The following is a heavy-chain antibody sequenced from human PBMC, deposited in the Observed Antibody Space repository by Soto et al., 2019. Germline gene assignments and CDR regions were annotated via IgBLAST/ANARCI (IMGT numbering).Heavy chain of an antibody. CDR2: ISGSGGST. Sequence: GGSLRLSCVASGFTFSNYWMHWVRQAPGKGLEWVSAISGSGGSTYYADSVKGRFTISRDNSKNTLYLQMNSLRAEDTAVYYCAKELSYYSGDPLMLFDYWGQGTLVTGSS. V-gene: IGHV3-23*01. D-gene: IGHD1-26*01. CDR1: GFTFSNYW. J-gene: IGHJ4*02. CDR3: AKELSYYSGDPLMLFDY.